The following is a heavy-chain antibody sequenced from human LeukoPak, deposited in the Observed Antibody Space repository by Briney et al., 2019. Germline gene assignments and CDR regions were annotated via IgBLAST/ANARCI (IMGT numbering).Heavy chain of an antibody. D-gene: IGHD6-19*01. CDR3: ARDYITKYSSGWYRDAFDI. V-gene: IGHV1-3*01. J-gene: IGHJ3*02. Sequence: ASVKVSCKASGYTFTSYATHWVRQAPGQRLEWMGWINAGNGNTKYSQKFQGRVTITRDTSASTAYMELSSLRSEDTAVYYCARDYITKYSSGWYRDAFDIWGQGTMVTVSS. CDR1: GYTFTSYA. CDR2: INAGNGNT.